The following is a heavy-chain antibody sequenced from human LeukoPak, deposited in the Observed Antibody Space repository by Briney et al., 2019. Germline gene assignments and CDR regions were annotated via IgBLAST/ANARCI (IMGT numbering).Heavy chain of an antibody. D-gene: IGHD2-2*01. CDR2: VYHSGST. CDR1: GYSISSGYY. CDR3: ARHGCDSTSSCYSPPYYYMDV. V-gene: IGHV4-38-2*01. J-gene: IGHJ6*03. Sequence: PSETLSLTCAVSGYSISSGYYWGWIRQPPGKGLEWIGSVYHSGSTFYNPSLKSRVTISVDTSENQFSLRLSSVTAADTAVYYCARHGCDSTSSCYSPPYYYMDVWGKGTTVTVSS.